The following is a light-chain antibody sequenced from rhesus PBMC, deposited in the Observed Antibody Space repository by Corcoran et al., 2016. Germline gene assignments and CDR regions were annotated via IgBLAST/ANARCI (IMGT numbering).Light chain of an antibody. Sequence: DIQMTQSPSSLSASVGDRVTITCRASQTISSNLAWYQQKPGKVPKLLIYAASPLQSGVPSRFSGSGSETDFTLTISSLQPEHFATYYCQQHTSPPYSFGQGTKVDIK. CDR3: QQHTSPPYS. V-gene: IGKV1-44*03. CDR2: AAS. CDR1: QTISSN. J-gene: IGKJ2*01.